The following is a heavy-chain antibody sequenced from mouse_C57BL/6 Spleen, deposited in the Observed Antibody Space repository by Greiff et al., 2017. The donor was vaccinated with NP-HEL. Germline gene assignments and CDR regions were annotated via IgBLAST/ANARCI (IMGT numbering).Heavy chain of an antibody. V-gene: IGHV1-82*01. CDR2: IYPGDGDT. Sequence: QVQLQQSGPELVKPGASVKISCKASGYAFSSSWMNWVKQRPGKGLEWIGRIYPGDGDTNYNGKFKGKATLTADKSSSTAYMQLSSLTSEDSAVYFCARRGYYGSNWYFDVWGTGTTVTVSS. J-gene: IGHJ1*03. CDR1: GYAFSSSW. D-gene: IGHD1-1*01. CDR3: ARRGYYGSNWYFDV.